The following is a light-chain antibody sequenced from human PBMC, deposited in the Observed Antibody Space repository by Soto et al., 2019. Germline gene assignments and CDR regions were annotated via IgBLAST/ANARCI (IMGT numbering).Light chain of an antibody. V-gene: IGKV3-11*01. J-gene: IGKJ4*01. Sequence: EIVLTQSPATLSLSPGETATLSCRASQSVNRYLAWYQQKPGQAPRLLIYDASNRATGIPTRFSGSGSGTDFTLTIRSLEPEDFAVYYCQQRNEWPLLTFGGGTKVEIK. CDR1: QSVNRY. CDR2: DAS. CDR3: QQRNEWPLLT.